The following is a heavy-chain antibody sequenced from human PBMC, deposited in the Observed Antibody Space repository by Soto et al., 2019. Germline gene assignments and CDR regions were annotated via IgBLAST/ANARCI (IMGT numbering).Heavy chain of an antibody. J-gene: IGHJ4*02. CDR3: AKDTRRYGDYVYDY. D-gene: IGHD4-17*01. Sequence: PGGSLRLSCAASGFTFDDYAMHWVRQAPGKGLEWVSGISWNSGSIGYADSVKGRFTISRDNAKNPLYLQMNSLRAEDTALYYCAKDTRRYGDYVYDYWGQGTLVTVSS. CDR2: ISWNSGSI. V-gene: IGHV3-9*01. CDR1: GFTFDDYA.